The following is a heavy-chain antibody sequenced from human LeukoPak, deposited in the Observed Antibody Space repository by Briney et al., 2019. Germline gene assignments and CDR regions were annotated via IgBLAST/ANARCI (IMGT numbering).Heavy chain of an antibody. CDR3: ARERGDKDMSGGSAFDV. V-gene: IGHV3-53*01. CDR2: ICGDGRL. J-gene: IGHJ3*01. D-gene: IGHD2-21*02. CDR1: GLTVSGNW. Sequence: GGSLRLSFAASGLTVSGNWVTWVGQAPGKGREGAPVICGDGRLFYADSVKGRFSVSRDNSENTVYLQVTSLRADDTAVYFCARERGDKDMSGGSAFDVWGQGTMVTVSS.